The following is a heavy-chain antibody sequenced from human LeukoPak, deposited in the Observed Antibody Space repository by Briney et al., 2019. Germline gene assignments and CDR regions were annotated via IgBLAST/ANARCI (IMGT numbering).Heavy chain of an antibody. CDR3: ATYYDFWSGYYPFNY. D-gene: IGHD3-3*01. V-gene: IGHV3-23*01. Sequence: GGSLRLSCAASGFTFSSYAMSWVRQAPGKGLEWVSAISGSGGSTYYADPVKGRFTISRDNSKNTLYLQMNSLRAEDTAVYYCATYYDFWSGYYPFNYWGQGTLVTVSS. J-gene: IGHJ4*02. CDR2: ISGSGGST. CDR1: GFTFSSYA.